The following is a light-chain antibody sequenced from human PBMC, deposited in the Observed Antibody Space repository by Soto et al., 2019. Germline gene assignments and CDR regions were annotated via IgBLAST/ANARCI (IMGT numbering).Light chain of an antibody. CDR3: HQYGSSPWT. Sequence: EIVLTQSPGTLSLSPGERVTLSCRASQSVSSTYLAWYEQKPGQAPRLLIYGASSRATGIPDRFSGSGSGTDFTLTIIRVEPEDFAVFYCHQYGSSPWTFGQGTKVEIK. V-gene: IGKV3-20*01. J-gene: IGKJ1*01. CDR1: QSVSSTY. CDR2: GAS.